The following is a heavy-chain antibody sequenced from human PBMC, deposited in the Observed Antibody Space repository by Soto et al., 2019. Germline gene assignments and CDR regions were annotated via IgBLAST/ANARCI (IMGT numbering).Heavy chain of an antibody. J-gene: IGHJ4*02. CDR2: IYDSGST. CDR1: CGSISSGCYY. D-gene: IGHD3-22*01. CDR3: ARGYDSRAAAPLDY. V-gene: IGHV4-31*03. Sequence: QVQLQESGPGLVKPSQTLSLTCTVSCGSISSGCYYWSWIRQHPGKCLEWIGYIYDSGSTYYNPSLKSRVTISVDTSKNQFSLKLSSVTAAATAVYYCARGYDSRAAAPLDYWGQGILVTVSS.